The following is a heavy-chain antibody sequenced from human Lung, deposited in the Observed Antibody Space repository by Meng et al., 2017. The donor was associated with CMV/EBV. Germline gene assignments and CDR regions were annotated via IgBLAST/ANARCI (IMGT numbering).Heavy chain of an antibody. D-gene: IGHD3-3*01. V-gene: IGHV3-7*01. Sequence: GGSLRLSCAASGFTFSSYWMNWVRQAPGKGLEWVANIKQDGSEKFYVDSVKGRFTVSRDSATNSLYLQMNSLRAEDTAVYFCARVFDAFDSRNGPLYVWG. CDR1: GFTFSSYW. J-gene: IGHJ6*01. CDR3: ARVFDAFDSRNGPLYV. CDR2: IKQDGSEK.